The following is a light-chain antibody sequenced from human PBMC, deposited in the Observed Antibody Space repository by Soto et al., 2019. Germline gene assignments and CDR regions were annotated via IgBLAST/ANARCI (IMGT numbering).Light chain of an antibody. CDR3: RSYTTSSTVV. CDR2: DVS. V-gene: IGLV2-14*03. Sequence: QSALTQPASVSGSPGQSITISCTGSSSDVGVYNYVSWYQQHHPGKAPKLMIYDVSNRPSGVSNRFSGSKSGNTASLAISGLQAEDEADYYCRSYTTSSTVVFGGGTKLTVL. CDR1: SSDVGVYNY. J-gene: IGLJ2*01.